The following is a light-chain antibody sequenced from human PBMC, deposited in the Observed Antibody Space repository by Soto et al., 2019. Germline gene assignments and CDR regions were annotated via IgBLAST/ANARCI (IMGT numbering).Light chain of an antibody. CDR3: HQYNSRPQT. CDR1: QAIHNN. CDR2: GAS. V-gene: IGKV3-15*01. Sequence: LTQAPDTRPVTQGDRANLSCGASQAIHNNVAWYQLKDGHVPRLLIYGASTRAADVPARFSGGGSGTEFTLTISSLQSEDFAEYHCHQYNSRPQTFGQGTKVDI. J-gene: IGKJ1*01.